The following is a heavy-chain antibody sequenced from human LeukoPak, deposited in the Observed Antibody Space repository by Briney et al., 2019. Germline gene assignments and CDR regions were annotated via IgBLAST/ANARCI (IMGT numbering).Heavy chain of an antibody. J-gene: IGHJ4*02. V-gene: IGHV4-39*07. CDR3: ARVGGDSSGYYHDY. D-gene: IGHD3-22*01. CDR1: GGSISSSNYD. Sequence: SETLSLTCTVSGGSISSSNYDWGWIRQPPGKGLEWIGSIYYSGSTYYNPSLKSRVTISVDTSKNQFSLKLSSVTAADTAVYYCARVGGDSSGYYHDYWGQGTLVTVSS. CDR2: IYYSGST.